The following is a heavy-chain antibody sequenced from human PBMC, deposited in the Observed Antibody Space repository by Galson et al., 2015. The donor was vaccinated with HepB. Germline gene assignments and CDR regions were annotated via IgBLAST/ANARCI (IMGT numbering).Heavy chain of an antibody. V-gene: IGHV7-4-1*02. CDR1: GYIFTTYT. Sequence: SVKVSCKASGYIFTTYTVNWVRQAPGQGLEWMGWVNTNTGKPTYGQGFTGRFVFSLDTSVSTAYLQISSLKAEDTAVYYCARDGGRYENDCWGQGTLVTVSS. D-gene: IGHD1-26*01. CDR2: VNTNTGKP. J-gene: IGHJ4*02. CDR3: ARDGGRYENDC.